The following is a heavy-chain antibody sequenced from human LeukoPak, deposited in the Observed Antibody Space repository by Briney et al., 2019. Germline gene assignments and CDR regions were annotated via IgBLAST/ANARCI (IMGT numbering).Heavy chain of an antibody. CDR2: ISGSGGST. D-gene: IGHD4-17*01. CDR1: GGSISSSSYY. J-gene: IGHJ4*02. Sequence: PASETLSLTCTVSGGSISSSSYYWGWIRQPPGKGLEWVSAISGSGGSTYYADSVKGRFTISRDNSKNTVYLQMNSLRAEDTAVYYCAKEGSYGDYGIDYWGQGTLVTVSS. V-gene: IGHV3-23*01. CDR3: AKEGSYGDYGIDY.